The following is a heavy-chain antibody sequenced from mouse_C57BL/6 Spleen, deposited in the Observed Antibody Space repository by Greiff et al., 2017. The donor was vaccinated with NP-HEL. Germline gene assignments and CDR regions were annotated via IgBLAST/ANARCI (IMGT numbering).Heavy chain of an antibody. CDR1: GYAFTHYL. CDR2: INPGSGGP. J-gene: IGHJ1*03. CDR3: ARGATVVATDWYFDV. Sequence: QVQLQQSGAELVRPGTSVKVSCKASGYAFTHYLIEWVKQRPGQGLEWIGVINPGSGGPNYNEQFQGTATLTADKSSSTAYMQLSSLTSEDSAVYYCARGATVVATDWYFDVWGTGTTVTVSS. D-gene: IGHD1-1*01. V-gene: IGHV1-54*01.